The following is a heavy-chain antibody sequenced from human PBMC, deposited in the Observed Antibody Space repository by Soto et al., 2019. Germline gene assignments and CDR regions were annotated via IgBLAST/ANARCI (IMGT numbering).Heavy chain of an antibody. V-gene: IGHV3-48*01. CDR2: ISSISSTI. Sequence: EVQLVESGGGLVQPGGSLRLSCAASGFTFSSHSMNWVRQAPGKGLEWVSYISSISSTIYYADSVRGRFTISRDNAKNSLYLKMNSLRAEDTAVYYCARDLRTRVKRADFDYGGQGALVTVSS. CDR1: GFTFSSHS. CDR3: ARDLRTRVKRADFDY. D-gene: IGHD4-17*01. J-gene: IGHJ4*02.